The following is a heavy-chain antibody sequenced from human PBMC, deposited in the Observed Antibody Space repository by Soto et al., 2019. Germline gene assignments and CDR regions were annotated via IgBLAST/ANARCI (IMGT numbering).Heavy chain of an antibody. J-gene: IGHJ4*02. Sequence: GGSLRLSCAASGFTFSDHQMNWVRQAPGRGLEWVSVIYSSGTTYYGDSVKGRFTISRDNSKNTLYLQMNSLRTEDTALYYCARAGSPFHSDSTGYWGFDYWGQGTLVTVS. V-gene: IGHV3-53*01. CDR2: IYSSGTT. D-gene: IGHD3-9*01. CDR1: GFTFSDHQ. CDR3: ARAGSPFHSDSTGYWGFDY.